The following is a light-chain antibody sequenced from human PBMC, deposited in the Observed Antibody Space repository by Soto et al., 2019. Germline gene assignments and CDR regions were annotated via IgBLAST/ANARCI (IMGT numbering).Light chain of an antibody. CDR1: QSVSSN. CDR2: GAS. V-gene: IGKV3-15*01. Sequence: EIVMTQSPATLSVSPGERATLSCRASQSVSSNLAWYQQKPGQAHRLLIYGASTRATGIPARFSGSGSGTEFPVTISSLQSEDFAVYYCKQYNNWPPWTFGQGTKVEIK. CDR3: KQYNNWPPWT. J-gene: IGKJ1*01.